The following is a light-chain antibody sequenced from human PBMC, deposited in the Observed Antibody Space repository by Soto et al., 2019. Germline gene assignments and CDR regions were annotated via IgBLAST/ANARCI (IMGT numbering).Light chain of an antibody. CDR3: QQYNNWPPIT. Sequence: SVLPDAPGTISLSPGDRATLSCRASQSIRSNYLAWYQQKPGQAPRLLIYGASTRATGIPARFSGSGSGTEFTLTISSLQSEDFAVYYCQQYNNWPPITFGQGTRLEIK. J-gene: IGKJ5*01. CDR2: GAS. CDR1: QSIRSN. V-gene: IGKV3-15*01.